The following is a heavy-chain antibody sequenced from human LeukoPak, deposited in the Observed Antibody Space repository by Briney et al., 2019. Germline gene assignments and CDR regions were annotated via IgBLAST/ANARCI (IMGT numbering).Heavy chain of an antibody. D-gene: IGHD2-15*01. CDR2: ISYDGTNK. J-gene: IGHJ4*02. V-gene: IGHV3-30*18. CDR1: GFTFSNYA. CDR3: AKDVVPGAAYFDY. Sequence: GSLRLSCAASGFTFSNYAMHWVRQAPGKGLEWVAAISYDGTNKYYADAVKGRFTISRDNSKNTLDLQMNSLRTEDTAVYYCAKDVVPGAAYFDYWGQGTLVTVSS.